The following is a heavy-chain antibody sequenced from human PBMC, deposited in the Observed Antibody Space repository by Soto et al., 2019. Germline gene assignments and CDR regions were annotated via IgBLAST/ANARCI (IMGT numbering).Heavy chain of an antibody. Sequence: TETLSLTCAVYGGSFSGYYWSWIRQPPGKGLEWIGEINHSGSTNYNPSLKSRVTISVDTSKNQFSLKLSSVTAADTAVYYCAREDYYDSSGYRTRDDFDISAKGQCSPSP. J-gene: IGHJ3*02. V-gene: IGHV4-34*01. D-gene: IGHD3-22*01. CDR3: AREDYYDSSGYRTRDDFDI. CDR1: GGSFSGYY. CDR2: INHSGST.